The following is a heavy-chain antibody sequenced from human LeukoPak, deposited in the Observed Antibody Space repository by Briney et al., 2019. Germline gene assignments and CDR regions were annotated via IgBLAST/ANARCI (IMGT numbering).Heavy chain of an antibody. CDR3: ARDYGLYDSSGLQY. J-gene: IGHJ4*02. CDR1: GFTFSSYS. Sequence: PGGSLRLSCAASGFTFSSYSMNWVRQAPGKGLKRVSSISSSSSYIYYADSVKGRFTISRDNAKNSLYLQMNSLRAEDTAVYYCARDYGLYDSSGLQYWGQGTLVTVSS. D-gene: IGHD3-22*01. CDR2: ISSSSSYI. V-gene: IGHV3-21*01.